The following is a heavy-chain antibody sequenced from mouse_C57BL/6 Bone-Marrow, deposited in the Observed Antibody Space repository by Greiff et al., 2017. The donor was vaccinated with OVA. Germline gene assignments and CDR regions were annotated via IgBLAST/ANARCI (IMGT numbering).Heavy chain of an antibody. CDR2: INPNNGGT. D-gene: IGHD6-1*01. Sequence: EVQLQQSGPELVKPGASVKISCKASGYTFTDYYMNWVKQSHGKSLEWIGDINPNNGGTSYNQKFKGKATLTVDKSSSTAYMELRSLTSEDSAVYYCARRGSSFFDDWGQGTTLTVSS. J-gene: IGHJ2*01. CDR1: GYTFTDYY. CDR3: ARRGSSFFDD. V-gene: IGHV1-26*01.